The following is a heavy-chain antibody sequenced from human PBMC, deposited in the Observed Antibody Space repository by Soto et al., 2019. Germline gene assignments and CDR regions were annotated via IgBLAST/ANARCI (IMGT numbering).Heavy chain of an antibody. CDR1: GGSISRGAYF. Sequence: KTSETLSLTCSVPGGSISRGAYFWTWIRQFPGKGLEWIAYISYTGATYYNPSLKSRVTILADTSKNQFSLKLNSVTSADTAVYYCARGGPVSVSPAWQLLGYFDYWGQGTLVTVSS. CDR2: ISYTGAT. J-gene: IGHJ4*02. CDR3: ARGGPVSVSPAWQLLGYFDY. D-gene: IGHD2-15*01. V-gene: IGHV4-31*03.